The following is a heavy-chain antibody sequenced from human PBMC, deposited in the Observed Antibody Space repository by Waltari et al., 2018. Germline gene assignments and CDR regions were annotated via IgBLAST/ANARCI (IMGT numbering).Heavy chain of an antibody. CDR3: ARDLRARRGSGGSCYS. J-gene: IGHJ4*02. CDR2: IKQDGSEK. Sequence: EVQLVESGGGLVQPGGSLRLSCAASGFTFSSYWMSCVRQAPGKGLEWVANIKQDGSEKYYVDSVKGRFTISRDNAKNSLYLQMNSLRAEDTAVYYCARDLRARRGSGGSCYSWGQGTLVTVSS. V-gene: IGHV3-7*04. CDR1: GFTFSSYW. D-gene: IGHD2-15*01.